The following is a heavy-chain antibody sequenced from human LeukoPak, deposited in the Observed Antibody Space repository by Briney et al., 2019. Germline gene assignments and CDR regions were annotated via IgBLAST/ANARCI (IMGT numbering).Heavy chain of an antibody. D-gene: IGHD3-22*01. V-gene: IGHV3-23*01. Sequence: GGSLRLPCAASGFTFSSCAMSWVRQAPGKGLEWVSTINGSGGSTYYADSVKGRFTISRDNSKNTLYLQMNSLRAEDTAVYYCAKSWCYDSSGYYPFDYWGQGTLVTVSS. CDR2: INGSGGST. CDR3: AKSWCYDSSGYYPFDY. CDR1: GFTFSSCA. J-gene: IGHJ4*02.